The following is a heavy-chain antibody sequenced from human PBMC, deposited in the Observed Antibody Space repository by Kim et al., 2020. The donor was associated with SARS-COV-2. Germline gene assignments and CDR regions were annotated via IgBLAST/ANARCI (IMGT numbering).Heavy chain of an antibody. D-gene: IGHD3-10*01. J-gene: IGHJ4*02. CDR3: ARGYYGSGRIDY. Sequence: GGSLRLSCAASGFTLSSDWMHWVRQAPGKGLVWVSRINRDGRSTSYADSVKGRSTISRDNAKNTLYLQMNSLRAEDTAVYYCARGYYGSGRIDYWGQGTL. CDR1: GFTLSSDW. V-gene: IGHV3-74*01. CDR2: INRDGRST.